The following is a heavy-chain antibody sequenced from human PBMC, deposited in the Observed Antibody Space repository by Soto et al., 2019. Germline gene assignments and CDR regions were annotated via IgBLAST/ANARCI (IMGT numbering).Heavy chain of an antibody. CDR2: ISSSSSYI. J-gene: IGHJ4*02. CDR1: GFTFSSYS. Sequence: GGSLRLSCAASGFTFSSYSMNWVRQAPGKGLEWVSSISSSSSYIYYADSVKGRFTISRDNAKNSLYLQMNSLRAEDTAVYYCARTPTYYYGSGSYYHFDYWGQGTLVTVSS. V-gene: IGHV3-21*01. CDR3: ARTPTYYYGSGSYYHFDY. D-gene: IGHD3-10*01.